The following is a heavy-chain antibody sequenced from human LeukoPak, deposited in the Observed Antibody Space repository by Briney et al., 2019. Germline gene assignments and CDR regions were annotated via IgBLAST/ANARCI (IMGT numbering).Heavy chain of an antibody. Sequence: PSETLSLTCTVSGGSISSSSYYWGWIRQPPGKGLEWIGSIYYSGSTYYNPSLKSRVTISVDTSKNQFSLKLSSVTAADTAVYYCARDIRWFGELLGWFDPWGQGTLVTVSS. J-gene: IGHJ5*02. D-gene: IGHD3-10*01. CDR3: ARDIRWFGELLGWFDP. CDR2: IYYSGST. CDR1: GGSISSSSYY. V-gene: IGHV4-39*07.